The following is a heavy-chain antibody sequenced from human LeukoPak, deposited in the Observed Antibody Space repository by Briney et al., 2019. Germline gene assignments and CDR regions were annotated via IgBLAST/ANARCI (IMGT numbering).Heavy chain of an antibody. CDR1: GFTFSSYS. J-gene: IGHJ4*02. Sequence: GGSLRLSCAASGFTFSSYSMNWVRQAPGKGLEWVSSISSSSSYIYYAGSVKGRFTISRDNAKNSLYLQMNSLRAEDTAVYYCARGPQWLVRGYDYWGQGTLVTVSS. CDR2: ISSSSSYI. D-gene: IGHD6-19*01. CDR3: ARGPQWLVRGYDY. V-gene: IGHV3-21*01.